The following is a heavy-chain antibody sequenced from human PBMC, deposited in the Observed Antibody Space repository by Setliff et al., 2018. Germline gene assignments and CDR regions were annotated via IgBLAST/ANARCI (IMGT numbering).Heavy chain of an antibody. CDR3: FGAGTCSY. D-gene: IGHD3-10*01. J-gene: IGHJ4*02. V-gene: IGHV4-34*01. Sequence: KTSETLSLTCSVYGESFSNNYWSWIRQTPGKGLEWIGESNHGGSTSYHPSRKSRLTMSVDTSKNQFSLKLTSVTAADTAVYYCFGAGTCSYWGQGTLVTVSS. CDR2: SNHGGST. CDR1: GESFSNNY.